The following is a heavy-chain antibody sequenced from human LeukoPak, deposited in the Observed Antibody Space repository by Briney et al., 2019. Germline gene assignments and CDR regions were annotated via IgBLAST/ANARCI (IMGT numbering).Heavy chain of an antibody. D-gene: IGHD3-22*01. J-gene: IGHJ1*01. CDR2: IYYSGST. Sequence: SETLSLTCTVSGGSISSYYWSWIRQPPGKGLEWIGYIYYSGSTNYNPSLKSRVTISVDTSKNQFSLKLSSVPAADTAVYFCASPRGDDSGGYYTWYFHHWGQGILVTVSS. CDR1: GGSISSYY. V-gene: IGHV4-59*08. CDR3: ASPRGDDSGGYYTWYFHH.